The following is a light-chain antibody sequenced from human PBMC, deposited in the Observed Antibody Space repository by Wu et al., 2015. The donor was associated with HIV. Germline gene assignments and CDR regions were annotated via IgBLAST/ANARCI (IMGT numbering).Light chain of an antibody. Sequence: EIVMTQSPATLSVSPGQRVTLSCRASQTIANKLAWYQQRPGQGPRLLTYETSTRATGIPARFSGRGSGTEFTLTISDMQSEDFAVYYCQQYKNWPPFTFGQGTRL. V-gene: IGKV3-15*01. CDR2: ETS. CDR1: QTIANK. CDR3: QQYKNWPPFT. J-gene: IGKJ5*01.